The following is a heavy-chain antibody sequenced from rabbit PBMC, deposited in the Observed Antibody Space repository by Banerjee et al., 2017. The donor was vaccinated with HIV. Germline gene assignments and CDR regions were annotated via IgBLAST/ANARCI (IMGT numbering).Heavy chain of an antibody. CDR1: GFSFSNKYV. D-gene: IGHD4-1*01. J-gene: IGHJ4*01. CDR3: TRAYDSGWGGYFNL. Sequence: QSLEESGGDLVKPEGSLTLTCTASGFSFSNKYVMCWVRQAPGKGLEWIASIDTGDGTTYYASWVNGRFTVSLDNARNTVFLQMTSLTPADTATYFCTRAYDSGWGGYFNLWGQGTLVTVS. V-gene: IGHV1S40*01. CDR2: IDTGDGTT.